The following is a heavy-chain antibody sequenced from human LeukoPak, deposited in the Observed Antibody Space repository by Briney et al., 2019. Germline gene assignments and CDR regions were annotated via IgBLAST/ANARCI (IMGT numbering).Heavy chain of an antibody. D-gene: IGHD6-13*01. J-gene: IGHJ4*02. CDR1: GFTFSGYA. CDR2: ISGSGGGT. CDR3: AKGGESSSWLFDY. Sequence: GGSLRLSCAASGFTFSGYAMSWVRQAPGKGLEWVSLISGSGGGTYYADSVKGRFTISRDNSKNTLYLQMNSLRAEDTAVYYCAKGGESSSWLFDYWGQGTLVPVPS. V-gene: IGHV3-23*01.